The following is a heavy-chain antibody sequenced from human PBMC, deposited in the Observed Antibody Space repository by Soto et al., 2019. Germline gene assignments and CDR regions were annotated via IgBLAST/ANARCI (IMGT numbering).Heavy chain of an antibody. J-gene: IGHJ4*02. CDR1: GFGFDEYG. V-gene: IGHV3-20*01. CDR2: INRHGDST. Sequence: EVYLVESGGGVVRPGGSLRLSCAASGFGFDEYGMSWVRQGPGKGLEWVSGINRHGDSTGYADSVKGRFTISRDNANNFLYIQMNSLRAEDTAFYDCARDHRWGYEYGDYGDSWGQGTLVTVSS. CDR3: ARDHRWGYEYGDYGDS. D-gene: IGHD4-17*01.